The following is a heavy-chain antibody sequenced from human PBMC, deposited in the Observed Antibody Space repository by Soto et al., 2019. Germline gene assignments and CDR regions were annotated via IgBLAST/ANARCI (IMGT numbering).Heavy chain of an antibody. CDR1: GFTFSSYA. V-gene: IGHV3-23*01. D-gene: IGHD6-13*01. J-gene: IGHJ4*02. Sequence: GGSLRLSCAASGFTFSSYAMSWVRQAPGKGLEWVSAISGSGGSTYYADSVKGRFTISRDNSKNTLYLQMNSLRAEDTAVYYCAKEGGLPGIAAAGSIDYWGQGTLVTVSS. CDR2: ISGSGGST. CDR3: AKEGGLPGIAAAGSIDY.